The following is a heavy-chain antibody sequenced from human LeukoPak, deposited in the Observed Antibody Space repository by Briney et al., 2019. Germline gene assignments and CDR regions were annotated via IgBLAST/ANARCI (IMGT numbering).Heavy chain of an antibody. J-gene: IGHJ4*02. D-gene: IGHD2/OR15-2a*01. CDR1: GFTFSRYG. CDR3: AKADEMNMDY. V-gene: IGHV3-33*06. Sequence: PGRSLRLSCAASGFTFSRYGMHWVRQAPGKGLEWVGVIWYDGSIKYYADSVRGRFTISKDNSKNTLDLQMNSLRAEDTAVYYCAKADEMNMDYWGQGTLVTVSS. CDR2: IWYDGSIK.